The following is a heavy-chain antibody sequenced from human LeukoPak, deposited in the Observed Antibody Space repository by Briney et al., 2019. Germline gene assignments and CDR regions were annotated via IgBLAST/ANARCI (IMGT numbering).Heavy chain of an antibody. D-gene: IGHD6-13*01. Sequence: AGGSLRLSCAASGFTFGSYAMSWVRQAPGKGLEWVSAISGSGGSTYYADSVKGRFTISRDNSKNTLYLQMNSLRAEDTAVYYCAKSLNGYSSSWYQGAFDIWGQGTMVTVSS. CDR3: AKSLNGYSSSWYQGAFDI. J-gene: IGHJ3*02. CDR1: GFTFGSYA. V-gene: IGHV3-23*01. CDR2: ISGSGGST.